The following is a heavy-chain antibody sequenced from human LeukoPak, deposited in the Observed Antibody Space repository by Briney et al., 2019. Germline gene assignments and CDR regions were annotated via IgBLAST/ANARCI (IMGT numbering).Heavy chain of an antibody. Sequence: SQTLSLTCAVSGGSISSGGYSSTWIRQPPGKGLEWIGYIYHSGTTYYNPSLKSRVTIKADKSKNQFSLKLNSVTAADTAVYYCARERSITMVRGASYGLDVWGQGTTVTVSS. CDR3: ARERSITMVRGASYGLDV. D-gene: IGHD3-10*01. CDR1: GGSISSGGYS. J-gene: IGHJ6*02. V-gene: IGHV4-30-2*01. CDR2: IYHSGTT.